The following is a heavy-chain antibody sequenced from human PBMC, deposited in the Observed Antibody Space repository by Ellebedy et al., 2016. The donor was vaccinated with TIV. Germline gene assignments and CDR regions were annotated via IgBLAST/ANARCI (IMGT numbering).Heavy chain of an antibody. D-gene: IGHD2-2*01. J-gene: IGHJ3*02. V-gene: IGHV3-23*01. CDR3: AKEGYCSSTSCYADAFDI. Sequence: GESLKISXAASGFTFSSYAMSWVRQAPGKGLEWVSAISGSGGSTYYADSVKGRFTISRDNSKNTLYLQMNSLRAEDTAVYYCAKEGYCSSTSCYADAFDIWGQGTMVTVSS. CDR1: GFTFSSYA. CDR2: ISGSGGST.